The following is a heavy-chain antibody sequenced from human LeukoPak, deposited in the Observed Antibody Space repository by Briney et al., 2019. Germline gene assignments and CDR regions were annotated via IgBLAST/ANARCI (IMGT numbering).Heavy chain of an antibody. Sequence: SETLSLTCAVYRGSFSGYYWSWIRQPPGKGLEWIGEINHSGGTNYNPSLKSRVTISVDTSKNQFSLKLTSVTAADTAVYYCARGGSRYCTSTSCHERDKTKWFDPWGQGTLVTGSS. CDR3: ARGGSRYCTSTSCHERDKTKWFDP. J-gene: IGHJ5*02. D-gene: IGHD2-2*01. CDR2: INHSGGT. V-gene: IGHV4-34*01. CDR1: RGSFSGYY.